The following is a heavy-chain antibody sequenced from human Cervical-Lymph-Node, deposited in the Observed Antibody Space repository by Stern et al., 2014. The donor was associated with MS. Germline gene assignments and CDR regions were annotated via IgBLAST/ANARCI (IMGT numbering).Heavy chain of an antibody. V-gene: IGHV3-30*18. CDR2: ISHDGSNK. CDR3: ANGQLQPHDY. Sequence: VHLVESGGGVVQPGRSLRLSCAASGFTFSSYGMHWVRQAPGKGLEWVAVISHDGSNKYYADSVKGRFTISRDNSKNTLYLQMNSLRAEDTAVYYCANGQLQPHDYWGQGTLVTVSS. CDR1: GFTFSSYG. D-gene: IGHD4-11*01. J-gene: IGHJ4*02.